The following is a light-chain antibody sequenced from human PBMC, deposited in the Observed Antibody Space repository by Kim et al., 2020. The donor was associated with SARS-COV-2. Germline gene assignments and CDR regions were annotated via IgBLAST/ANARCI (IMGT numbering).Light chain of an antibody. J-gene: IGLJ3*02. V-gene: IGLV1-47*02. Sequence: GQGGSISCSGLRSNIGNNCVIWYQPVPGTAPNLLIFTNNQRPSGVPDRFSGSKSGTSASLAISGLRSEDEADYYCATWDDSLSGRVFGGGTQLTVL. CDR1: RSNIGNNC. CDR2: TNN. CDR3: ATWDDSLSGRV.